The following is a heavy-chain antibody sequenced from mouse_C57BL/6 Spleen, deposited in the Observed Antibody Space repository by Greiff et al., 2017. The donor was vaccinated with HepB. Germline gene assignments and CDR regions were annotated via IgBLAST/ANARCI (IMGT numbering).Heavy chain of an antibody. D-gene: IGHD1-1*01. CDR3: ARGDYYVSSDFDY. CDR2: IHPNSGST. CDR1: GYTFTSYW. J-gene: IGHJ2*01. Sequence: QVQLQQPGAELVKPGASVKLSCKASGYTFTSYWMHWVKQRPGQGLEWIGMIHPNSGSTNYNEKFKSKATLTVDKSSSTASMQLSSLTSEDSAVYYCARGDYYVSSDFDYWGQGTTLTVSS. V-gene: IGHV1-64*01.